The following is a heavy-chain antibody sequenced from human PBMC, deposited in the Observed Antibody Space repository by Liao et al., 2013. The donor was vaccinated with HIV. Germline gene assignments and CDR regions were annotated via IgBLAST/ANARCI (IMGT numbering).Heavy chain of an antibody. CDR1: GGSFSDLY. Sequence: QVRLEEWGAGLLKPSETLSLTCAVYGGSFSDLYWSWIRQSPREGGVEWIGEIDLGGRTNYNPSLKSRVIISIDTVKVQVSLKVTSLTAADTAMYYCATGLGYCSDTSCYEYFEHWGRGTPVTVSS. V-gene: IGHV4-34*02. D-gene: IGHD2-2*01. CDR3: ATGLGYCSDTSCYEYFEH. CDR2: IDLGGRT. J-gene: IGHJ1*01.